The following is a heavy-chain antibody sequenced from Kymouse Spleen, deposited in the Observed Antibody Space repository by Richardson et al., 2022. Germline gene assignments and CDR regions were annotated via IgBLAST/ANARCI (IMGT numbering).Heavy chain of an antibody. V-gene: IGHV3-15*01. Sequence: EVQLVESGGGLVKPGGSLRLSCAASGFTFSNAWMSWVRQAPGKGLEWVGRIKSKTDGGTTDYAAPVKGRFTISRDDSKNTLYLQMNSLKTEDTAVYYCTKNTVVKPYYYYYGMDVWGQGTTVTVSS. CDR1: GFTFSNAW. D-gene: IGHD4-23*01. CDR3: TKNTVVKPYYYYYGMDV. J-gene: IGHJ6*02. CDR2: IKSKTDGGTT.